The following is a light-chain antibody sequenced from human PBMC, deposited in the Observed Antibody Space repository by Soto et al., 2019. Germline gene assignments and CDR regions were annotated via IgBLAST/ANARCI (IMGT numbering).Light chain of an antibody. CDR1: QSVSNNY. J-gene: IGKJ1*01. CDR3: QQYGSSPWP. V-gene: IGKV3-20*01. CDR2: GAS. Sequence: EIVLTQSPGTLSLSPGERATLSCRASQSVSNNYLAWYQQKPGQSPRLLIYGASSSATGIPDRFSGSGSGTYFTLTISGLMSDGFAVYYCQQYGSSPWPFGQDSTVEIK.